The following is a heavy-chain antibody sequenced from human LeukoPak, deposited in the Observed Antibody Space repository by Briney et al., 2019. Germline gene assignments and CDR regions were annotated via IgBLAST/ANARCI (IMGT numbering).Heavy chain of an antibody. CDR1: GYTFTSYW. J-gene: IGHJ4*02. D-gene: IGHD2-15*01. Sequence: GESLKISCKGSGYTFTSYWIGWVRQMPGKGLEWMGIIYPGDSDPRYSPSFQGQVTISADKSISTAYLQWSSLKASDTAMYYCATQAREVVAATPSYYFDYWGQGTLVTVSS. CDR2: IYPGDSDP. CDR3: ATQAREVVAATPSYYFDY. V-gene: IGHV5-51*01.